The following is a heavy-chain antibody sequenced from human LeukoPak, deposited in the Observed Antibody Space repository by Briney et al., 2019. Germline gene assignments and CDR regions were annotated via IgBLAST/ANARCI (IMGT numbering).Heavy chain of an antibody. V-gene: IGHV3-30*18. CDR1: GFTFSSYG. Sequence: PGGSLRLSCAASGFTFSSYGMHWVRQAPGKGLEWVAVISYDGSNKYYADSVKGRFTISRDNSKNTLYLQMNSLRAEDTAVYYCAKEGGPYYFDYRGQGTLVTVSS. J-gene: IGHJ4*02. CDR3: AKEGGPYYFDY. D-gene: IGHD3-16*01. CDR2: ISYDGSNK.